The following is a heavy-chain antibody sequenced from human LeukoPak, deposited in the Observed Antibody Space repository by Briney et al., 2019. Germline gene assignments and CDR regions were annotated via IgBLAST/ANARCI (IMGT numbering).Heavy chain of an antibody. Sequence: SETLSLTCTVSGGSISSYYWSWIRQPAGKGLEWIGRIYTSGSTNYNPSLKSRVTMSVDTSKNQFSLKLSSVTAADTAVYYCEREGEDTAMVDYWGQGTLVTVSS. D-gene: IGHD5-18*01. V-gene: IGHV4-4*07. CDR2: IYTSGST. J-gene: IGHJ4*02. CDR3: EREGEDTAMVDY. CDR1: GGSISSYY.